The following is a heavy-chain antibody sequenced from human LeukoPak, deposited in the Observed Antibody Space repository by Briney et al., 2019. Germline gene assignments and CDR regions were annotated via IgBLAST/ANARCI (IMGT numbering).Heavy chain of an antibody. Sequence: SETLSLTCTVSGASVSSGYYYWSWIRQPPGKGLEWIGYIYYSGSTNYNPSLKSRVTISVDTSKNQFSLKLSSVTAADTAVYYCARHGTSGTNLNWFDPWGQGTLVTVSS. V-gene: IGHV4-61*01. D-gene: IGHD1-1*01. CDR3: ARHGTSGTNLNWFDP. J-gene: IGHJ5*02. CDR1: GASVSSGYYY. CDR2: IYYSGST.